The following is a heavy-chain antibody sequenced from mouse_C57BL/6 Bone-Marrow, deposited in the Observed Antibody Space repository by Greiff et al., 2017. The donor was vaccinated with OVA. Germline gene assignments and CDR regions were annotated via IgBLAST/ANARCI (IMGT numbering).Heavy chain of an antibody. D-gene: IGHD1-1*01. CDR3: ARHYYGSSHAFAY. J-gene: IGHJ3*01. CDR1: GYTFTDYN. Sequence: EVKLTESGPELVKPGASVKIPCKASGYTFTDYNMDWVKQSHGKSLEWIGDINPNNGGTIYNQKFKGKATLTVDKSSSTAYMELRSLTSEDTAVYYCARHYYGSSHAFAYWGQGTLVTVSA. V-gene: IGHV1-18*01. CDR2: INPNNGGT.